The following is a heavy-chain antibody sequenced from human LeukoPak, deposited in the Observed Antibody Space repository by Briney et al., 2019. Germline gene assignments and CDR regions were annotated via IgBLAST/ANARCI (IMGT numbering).Heavy chain of an antibody. CDR3: AKRGVVIRVILVGFHKEAYYFDS. Sequence: GGSLRLSCAVSGISLSNYGMSWVRQAPGKGLEWVAGISGSGGGTNYADSVKGRFTISRDNPKNTLYLQMNRLRAEDTAVYLCAKRGVVIRVILVGFHKEAYYFDSWGQGALVTVSS. CDR2: ISGSGGGT. J-gene: IGHJ4*02. CDR1: GISLSNYG. D-gene: IGHD3-22*01. V-gene: IGHV3-23*01.